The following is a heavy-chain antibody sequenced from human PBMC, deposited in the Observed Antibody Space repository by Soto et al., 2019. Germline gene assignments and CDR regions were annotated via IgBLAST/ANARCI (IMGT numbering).Heavy chain of an antibody. V-gene: IGHV3-33*01. CDR1: GFTFSSYG. D-gene: IGHD6-19*01. CDR2: IWYDGSNK. Sequence: QVQLVESGGGVVQPGRSLRLSCAASGFTFSSYGMHWVRQAPGKGLEWVAVIWYDGSNKYYADSVKGRFTISRDNSENTMYLKLNSLRAEDKAVYYCARDRYSSGWYDLDYWGQGTLVNVSS. CDR3: ARDRYSSGWYDLDY. J-gene: IGHJ4*02.